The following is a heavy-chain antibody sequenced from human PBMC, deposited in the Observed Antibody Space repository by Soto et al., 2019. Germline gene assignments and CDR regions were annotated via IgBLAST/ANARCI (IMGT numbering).Heavy chain of an antibody. V-gene: IGHV1-69*01. CDR3: AGDYAPGGVYAFDI. CDR2: IIPIFGTA. J-gene: IGHJ3*02. D-gene: IGHD2-2*01. CDR1: GGTFSSYA. Sequence: QVQLVQSGAEVKKPGSSVKVSCKASGGTFSSYAISWVRQATGQGLEWMGGIIPIFGTANYAQKFQGSVTITADESTSTAYMELSSLSSEDTAVYYCAGDYAPGGVYAFDIWGQGTMVTVSS.